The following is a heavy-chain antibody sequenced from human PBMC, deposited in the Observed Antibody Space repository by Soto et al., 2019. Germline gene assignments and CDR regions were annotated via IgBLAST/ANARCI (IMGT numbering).Heavy chain of an antibody. J-gene: IGHJ4*02. Sequence: QVQLVESGGGVVQPGRSLRLSCAASGFTFSSYGMHWLRQAPGRGLEWVAVISYDGSYKYYADSVKGRFPISRDNSKNTLYLQMDSLRAEDTAVYYCAKWNGGFDYWGQGTLVTVSS. D-gene: IGHD3-16*01. V-gene: IGHV3-30*18. CDR1: GFTFSSYG. CDR2: ISYDGSYK. CDR3: AKWNGGFDY.